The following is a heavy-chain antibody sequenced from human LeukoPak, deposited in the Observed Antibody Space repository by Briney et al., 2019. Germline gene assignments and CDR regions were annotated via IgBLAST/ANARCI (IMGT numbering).Heavy chain of an antibody. Sequence: GGSLRLSCAASGLTFSNYSMNWVRQAPGKGLEWVSSISSSGSYIYYAGSVKGRFTISRDNAKNSLYLQMNSLRAEDTAVYYCAKAGFYDILTDGLDIWGQGTMVIVSS. V-gene: IGHV3-21*06. D-gene: IGHD3-9*01. CDR1: GLTFSNYS. J-gene: IGHJ3*02. CDR3: AKAGFYDILTDGLDI. CDR2: ISSSGSYI.